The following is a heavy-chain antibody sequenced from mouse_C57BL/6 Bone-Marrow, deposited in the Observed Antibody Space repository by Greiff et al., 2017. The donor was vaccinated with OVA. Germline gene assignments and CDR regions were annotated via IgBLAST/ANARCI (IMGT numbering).Heavy chain of an antibody. D-gene: IGHD4-1*01. J-gene: IGHJ2*01. V-gene: IGHV5-4*01. CDR2: ISDGGSYT. CDR1: GFTFSSYA. CDR3: AREGELGLFDY. Sequence: EVMLVESGGGLVKPGGSLKLSCAASGFTFSSYAMSWVRQTPEKRLEWVATISDGGSYTYYPDNVKGRFTISRDNAKNNLYLQMSHLKSEDTAMYYCAREGELGLFDYWGQGTTLTVSS.